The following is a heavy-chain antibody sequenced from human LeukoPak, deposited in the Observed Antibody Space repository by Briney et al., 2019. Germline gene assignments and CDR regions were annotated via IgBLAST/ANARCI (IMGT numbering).Heavy chain of an antibody. Sequence: SGGSLRLSCAASGFAFSSYSMSWVRLAPGKGLEWVSAISGSGGSTYYADSVKGRFTISRDNSKNTLYLQMNSLRAEDTAVYYCAKDGGSYPNYFDYWGQGTLVTVSS. J-gene: IGHJ4*02. CDR2: ISGSGGST. CDR1: GFAFSSYS. V-gene: IGHV3-23*01. CDR3: AKDGGSYPNYFDY. D-gene: IGHD1-26*01.